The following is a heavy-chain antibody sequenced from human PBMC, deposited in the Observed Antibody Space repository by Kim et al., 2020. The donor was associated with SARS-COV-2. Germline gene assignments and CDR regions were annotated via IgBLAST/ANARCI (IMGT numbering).Heavy chain of an antibody. Sequence: ASVKVSCKASGYTFTSYGITWVRQAPGQGLEWMGWISAYNGNTNYAQKLQGRVTMTTDTSTSTAYMELRSLRSDDTAVYYCARDYYGSGSYLFSGYYYGMAVWGQGTTVTVSS. D-gene: IGHD3-10*01. CDR1: GYTFTSYG. CDR3: ARDYYGSGSYLFSGYYYGMAV. J-gene: IGHJ6*02. V-gene: IGHV1-18*01. CDR2: ISAYNGNT.